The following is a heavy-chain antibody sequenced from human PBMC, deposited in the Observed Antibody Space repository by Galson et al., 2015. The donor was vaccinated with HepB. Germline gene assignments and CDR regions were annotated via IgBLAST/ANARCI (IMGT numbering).Heavy chain of an antibody. CDR3: ARTQVAAAGRDWFDP. J-gene: IGHJ5*02. CDR2: IYYSGST. D-gene: IGHD6-13*01. CDR1: GDSIRSGGYY. V-gene: IGHV4-61*08. Sequence: ETLSLTCTVSGDSIRSGGYYWSWIRQPPGKGLEWIGYIYYSGSTNYNPSLKSRVTISVDTSKNQFSLKLSSVTAADTAVYYCARTQVAAAGRDWFDPWGQGTLVTVSP.